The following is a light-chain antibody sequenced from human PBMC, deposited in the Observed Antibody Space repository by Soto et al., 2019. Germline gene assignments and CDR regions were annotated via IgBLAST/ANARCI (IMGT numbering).Light chain of an antibody. J-gene: IGKJ1*01. Sequence: AIRMTQSPSSFSASTGDRVTITCRASQGISSYLAWYQQKPGKAPKLLIYAASTLQSGVPSRFSGSGSGTDFTLTISCLQSEDFATYYWQQYYSDPLTFGQGTKVEIK. CDR2: AAS. V-gene: IGKV1-8*01. CDR1: QGISSY. CDR3: QQYYSDPLT.